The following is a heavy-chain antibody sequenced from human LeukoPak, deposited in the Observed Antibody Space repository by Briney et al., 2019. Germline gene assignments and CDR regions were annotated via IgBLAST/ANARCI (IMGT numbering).Heavy chain of an antibody. CDR2: IYHSGST. CDR1: GGSISSGGYS. J-gene: IGHJ4*02. V-gene: IGHV4-30-2*02. D-gene: IGHD3-22*01. CDR3: AQSPPYYYDSSGYLV. Sequence: SQTLSLTCAVSGGSISSGGYSWSWIRQPPGKGLEWIGYIYHSGSTYYNPSLKSRVTISVDRSKNQFSLKLSSVTAADTAVYYCAQSPPYYYDSSGYLVWGQGTLVTVSS.